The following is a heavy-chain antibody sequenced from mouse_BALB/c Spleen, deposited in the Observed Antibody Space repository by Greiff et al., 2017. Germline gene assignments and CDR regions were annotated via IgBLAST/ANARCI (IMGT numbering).Heavy chain of an antibody. CDR1: GFSLTSYD. J-gene: IGHJ3*01. CDR2: IWTGGGT. Sequence: VKLVESGPGLVAPSQSLSITCTVSGFSLTSYDISWIRQPPGKGLEWLGVIWTGGGTNYNSAFMSRLSISKDNSKSQVFLKMNSLQTDDTAIYYCAYGRGFAYWGQGTLVTVSA. CDR3: AYGRGFAY. D-gene: IGHD1-1*01. V-gene: IGHV2-9-2*01.